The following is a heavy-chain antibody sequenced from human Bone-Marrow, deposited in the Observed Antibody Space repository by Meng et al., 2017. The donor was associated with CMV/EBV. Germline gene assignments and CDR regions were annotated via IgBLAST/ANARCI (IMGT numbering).Heavy chain of an antibody. CDR3: ARSGWTDFDY. CDR2: IYYSGST. V-gene: IGHV4-31*03. J-gene: IGHJ4*02. CDR1: GGSNSRGGSY. Sequence: LTGTVSGGSNSRGGSYWSWIRQHPGKGLEWIGYIYYSGSTYYNPSLKSRVTISVDTSKNQFSLKLSSVTAADTAVYYCARSGWTDFDYWGQGTLVTVSS. D-gene: IGHD6-19*01.